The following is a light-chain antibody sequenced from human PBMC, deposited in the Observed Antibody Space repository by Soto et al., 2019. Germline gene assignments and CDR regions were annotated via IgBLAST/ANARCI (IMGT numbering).Light chain of an antibody. CDR1: SSDVGGYNY. J-gene: IGLJ1*01. Sequence: QSALTQPASVSGSPGQSNTISCTGTSSDVGGYNYVSWYQQHPGKAPKLMIYEVSNRPSGVSNRFSGSKSGNTASLTISGLQAEDEADYYCSSYTSSSTYVFGNGTKVTVL. CDR2: EVS. CDR3: SSYTSSSTYV. V-gene: IGLV2-14*01.